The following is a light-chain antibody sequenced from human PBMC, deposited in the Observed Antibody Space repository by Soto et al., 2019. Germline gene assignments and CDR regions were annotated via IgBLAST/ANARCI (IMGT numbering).Light chain of an antibody. CDR1: QSISNY. V-gene: IGKV1-39*01. J-gene: IGKJ1*01. Sequence: DIQMTQSPSALYASVGDSVIITCRASQSISNYLNWYQQEPGKAPKLLIYSASTLQGGVPSRFSGGGSGTHFTLTISLLQPEYFATYFCQQSYKKRTFGQGTKVEIK. CDR2: SAS. CDR3: QQSYKKRT.